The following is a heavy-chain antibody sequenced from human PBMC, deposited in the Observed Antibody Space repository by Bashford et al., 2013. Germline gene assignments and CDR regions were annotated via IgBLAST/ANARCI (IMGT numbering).Heavy chain of an antibody. CDR1: GVLPSSRLC. J-gene: IGHJ6*02. CDR2: FHMMEVY. Sequence: RLSSCQPLGVLPSSRLCHALGPPTAPGKGLEWWQRFHMMEVYNTLQTPXRAEFTISRDNSKNTLYLEMNSLSAEDTAVYYCATVGFAGGSGSNHYYGMDVWGQGTTVTVSS. V-gene: IGHV3-30*03. CDR3: ATVGFAGGSGSNHYYGMDV. D-gene: IGHD3-10*01.